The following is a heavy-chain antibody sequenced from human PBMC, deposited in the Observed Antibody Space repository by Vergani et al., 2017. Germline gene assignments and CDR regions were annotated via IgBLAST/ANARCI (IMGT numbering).Heavy chain of an antibody. CDR1: GFTFSNYW. D-gene: IGHD2-15*01. V-gene: IGHV3-7*01. Sequence: EVQLMESGGGLVQPGGSLRLSCAASGFTFSNYWMSWVRQAPGKGLEWVANIKEDGSETFYVDSVMGRFTISRDNAKNSLYLQMNRLRPEDTAVYYCATAGAAYCRGASCYDFFEYWGQGTLVTVAS. CDR2: IKEDGSET. CDR3: ATAGAAYCRGASCYDFFEY. J-gene: IGHJ4*02.